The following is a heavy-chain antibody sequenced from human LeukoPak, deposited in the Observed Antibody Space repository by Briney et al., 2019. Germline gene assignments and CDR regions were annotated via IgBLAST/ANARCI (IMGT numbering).Heavy chain of an antibody. CDR3: ARDHRGYSYGSEEYHYYYMDV. Sequence: GGSLRLFCAASGFTFSSYSMNWVRQAPGKGLEWISSITIGSYIYYADSVKGRFAISRDNTKNSLYLQMNSLRVEDTAVYYCARDHRGYSYGSEEYHYYYMDVWGKGTTVTVSS. CDR1: GFTFSSYS. V-gene: IGHV3-21*01. CDR2: ITIGSYI. D-gene: IGHD5-18*01. J-gene: IGHJ6*03.